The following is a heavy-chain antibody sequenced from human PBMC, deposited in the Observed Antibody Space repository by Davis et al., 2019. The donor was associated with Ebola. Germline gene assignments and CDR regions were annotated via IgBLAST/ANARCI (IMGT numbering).Heavy chain of an antibody. CDR1: GYTFTSYA. V-gene: IGHV1-3*01. Sequence: ASVKVSCKASGYTFTSYAMHWVRQAPGQRLEWMGWINAGNGNTNYAQKLQGRVTMTTDTSTSTAYMELRSLRSDDTAVYYCARDQGYCSSTSCFYYYYGMDVWGQGTTVTVSS. J-gene: IGHJ6*02. CDR2: INAGNGNT. CDR3: ARDQGYCSSTSCFYYYYGMDV. D-gene: IGHD2-2*01.